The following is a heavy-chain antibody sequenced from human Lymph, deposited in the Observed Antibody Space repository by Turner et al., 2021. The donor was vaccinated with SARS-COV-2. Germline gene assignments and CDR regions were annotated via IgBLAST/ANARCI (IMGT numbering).Heavy chain of an antibody. CDR1: GCSIRSSSYC. CDR3: ARNAYDFWSGYFSVSALGI. CDR2: FYNSGST. V-gene: IGHV4-39*02. Sequence: QLQLPESGPGPVKPSENLSLPCPSSGCSIRSSSYCWGWLRPPPGKGLGFIGSFYNSGSTYYTPSIKRRAIISVETSKKHFSMQISVVTAAATAVYYCARNAYDFWSGYFSVSALGIWGQGTIVTVSS. J-gene: IGHJ3*02. D-gene: IGHD3-3*01.